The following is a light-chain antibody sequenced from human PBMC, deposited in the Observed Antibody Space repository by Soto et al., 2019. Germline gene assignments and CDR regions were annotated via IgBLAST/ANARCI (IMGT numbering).Light chain of an antibody. Sequence: AIRMTQSPSSFSASTGDRVTITCRASQGISSYLAWYQQKPGKAPKLLIYAASTLQSVVPSRFSGSGSGTDFTLTISCLQSEDFATYYCQQYYSYPQTFGQGTKVEIK. CDR2: AAS. J-gene: IGKJ1*01. CDR3: QQYYSYPQT. CDR1: QGISSY. V-gene: IGKV1-8*01.